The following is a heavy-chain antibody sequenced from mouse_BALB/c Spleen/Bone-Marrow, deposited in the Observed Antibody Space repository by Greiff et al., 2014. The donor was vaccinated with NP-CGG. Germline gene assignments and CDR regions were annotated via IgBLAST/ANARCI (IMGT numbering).Heavy chain of an antibody. CDR1: GYTFTSYY. V-gene: IGHV1S81*02. J-gene: IGHJ4*01. CDR2: INPSNGGT. D-gene: IGHD2-14*01. Sequence: QVQLQQSXAELVKPGASVKLSCKASGYTFTSYYMYWVKQRPGQGLEWIGEINPSNGGTNFNEKFKSKATLTVDKSSSTAYMQLSSLTSEDSAVYYCTRREYYRYDRAMDYWGQGTSVTVSS. CDR3: TRREYYRYDRAMDY.